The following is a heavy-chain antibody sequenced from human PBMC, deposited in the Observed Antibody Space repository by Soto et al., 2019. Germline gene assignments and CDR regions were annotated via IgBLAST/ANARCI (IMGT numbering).Heavy chain of an antibody. V-gene: IGHV3-30-3*01. CDR1: GFTFSTYA. CDR3: AKDGGGYNYGYVMLDKYYYGMDV. CDR2: ISYDGTNK. Sequence: QVQLVESGGGVVQPGRSLRLSCAASGFTFSTYAMHWVRQAPGKGLEWVAVISYDGTNKYYADSVRGRFTISRDNSKNTLFLKMNSVRAEDTAVYYCAKDGGGYNYGYVMLDKYYYGMDVWGQGTTVTVSS. J-gene: IGHJ6*02. D-gene: IGHD5-18*01.